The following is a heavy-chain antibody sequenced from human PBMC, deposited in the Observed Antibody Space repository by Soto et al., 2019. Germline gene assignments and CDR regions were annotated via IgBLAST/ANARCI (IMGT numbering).Heavy chain of an antibody. V-gene: IGHV4-59*01. CDR1: GGSISSYY. J-gene: IGHJ3*02. CDR2: IYYTGTT. Sequence: SETLSLTCSISGGSISSYYWSWIRQPPGKGLEWIGYIYYTGTTNYNPSLKSRVTISVDTSTQLSLKLRSVTAADTAVYYCARETYDSTRVRGFDIGGQGTMVNVSS. CDR3: ARETYDSTRVRGFDI. D-gene: IGHD3-22*01.